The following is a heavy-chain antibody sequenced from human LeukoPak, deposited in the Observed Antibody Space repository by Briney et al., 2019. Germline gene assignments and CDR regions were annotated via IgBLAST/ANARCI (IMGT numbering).Heavy chain of an antibody. V-gene: IGHV3-30-3*01. CDR2: ISYDGSNK. Sequence: GGSLRLSCAASGFTFSSYAMHWVRQAPGKGLEWVAVISYDGSNKYYADSVKGRFTISRDNSKNTLYLQMNSLRAEDTAVYYCARAAYYYDSSGYYFSLSGMDYWGQGTLVTVSS. CDR1: GFTFSSYA. J-gene: IGHJ4*02. D-gene: IGHD3-22*01. CDR3: ARAAYYYDSSGYYFSLSGMDY.